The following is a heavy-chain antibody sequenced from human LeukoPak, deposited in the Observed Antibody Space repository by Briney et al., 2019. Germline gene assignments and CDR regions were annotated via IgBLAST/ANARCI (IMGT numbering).Heavy chain of an antibody. D-gene: IGHD3-10*01. CDR3: ARDYYYGSGSYGMDV. J-gene: IGHJ6*02. Sequence: GGSLRLSCATSGLNFSDYYMSWIRQAPGKGLEWVSYISNSGSIISYADSVKGRFTISRDNTKNSLYLQMNSLRAEDTAVYYCARDYYYGSGSYGMDVWGQGTTVTVSS. V-gene: IGHV3-11*01. CDR1: GLNFSDYY. CDR2: ISNSGSII.